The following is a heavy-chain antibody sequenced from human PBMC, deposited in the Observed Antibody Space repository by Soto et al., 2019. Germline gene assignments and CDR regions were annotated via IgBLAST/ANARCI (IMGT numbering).Heavy chain of an antibody. D-gene: IGHD1-26*01. V-gene: IGHV1-18*01. CDR2: ISAYNGNT. J-gene: IGHJ4*02. CDR3: ARVGGRLFDY. Sequence: DSGKVSCKASGFPFLTHDFGGVRQAAGQGLEWMGWISAYNGNTNYAQKVQGRVTMTTDTSTSTAYMELRSLRSDDTAVYYCARVGGRLFDYWGQGTLVTVSS. CDR1: GFPFLTHD.